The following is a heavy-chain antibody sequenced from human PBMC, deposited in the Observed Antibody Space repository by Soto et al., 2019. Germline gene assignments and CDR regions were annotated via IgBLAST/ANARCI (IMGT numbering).Heavy chain of an antibody. Sequence: SVKVSCKASGGTFSSYAISWVRQAPVQGLEWMGGIIPIFGTANYAQNFQGRVTITADESTSTAYMELSSLRSEDTAVYYCASDGALELRYYDMDVWGQGTTVTV. CDR3: ASDGALELRYYDMDV. CDR2: IIPIFGTA. J-gene: IGHJ6*02. CDR1: GGTFSSYA. V-gene: IGHV1-69*13. D-gene: IGHD1-7*01.